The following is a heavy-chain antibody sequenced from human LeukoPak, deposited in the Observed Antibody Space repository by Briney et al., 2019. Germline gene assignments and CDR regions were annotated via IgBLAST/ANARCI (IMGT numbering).Heavy chain of an antibody. V-gene: IGHV3-53*01. CDR1: GXTVSSYY. CDR3: ARVGSIAAAGTPDY. CDR2: IYSGGTT. D-gene: IGHD6-13*01. J-gene: IGHJ4*02. Sequence: PGGSLRLSCASSGXTVSSYYMSWVXXAPGKGLEWVSVIYSGGTTYYADSVKGRFTISRDNSKNTLYLQMNSLRAEDTAVYYCARVGSIAAAGTPDYWGQGTLVTVSS.